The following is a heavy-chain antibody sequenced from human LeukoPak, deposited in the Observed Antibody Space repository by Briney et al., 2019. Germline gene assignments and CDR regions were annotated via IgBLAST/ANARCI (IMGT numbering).Heavy chain of an antibody. Sequence: ASVKVSCKASGYTFTSYGISWVRPAPGQGLEWMGWISAYNGNTHYAQKLQGRVTMTTDTSTSTVYMEMRSLRSDDTAVYYCARGSPPRRNYDSRGYYSYYFDYWGQGTLVTASS. CDR1: GYTFTSYG. V-gene: IGHV1-18*01. J-gene: IGHJ4*02. CDR2: ISAYNGNT. D-gene: IGHD3-22*01. CDR3: ARGSPPRRNYDSRGYYSYYFDY.